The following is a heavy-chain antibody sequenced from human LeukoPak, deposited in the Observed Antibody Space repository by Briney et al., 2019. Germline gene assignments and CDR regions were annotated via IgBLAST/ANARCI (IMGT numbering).Heavy chain of an antibody. CDR2: ISGSAGTT. V-gene: IGHV3-23*01. CDR1: GFTFSTYA. D-gene: IGHD6-6*01. Sequence: GGSLRLSCAASGFTFSTYAMSWVRQAPGKGLEWVSAISGSAGTTYYADSVKGRFTISRDNSKNTLYLQMNSLRAEDTAVYYCARELGSSSSGVFDYWGQGTLVTVSS. CDR3: ARELGSSSSGVFDY. J-gene: IGHJ4*02.